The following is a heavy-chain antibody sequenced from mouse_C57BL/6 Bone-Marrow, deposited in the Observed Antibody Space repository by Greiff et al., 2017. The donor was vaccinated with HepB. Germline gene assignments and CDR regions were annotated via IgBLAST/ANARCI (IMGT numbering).Heavy chain of an antibody. CDR2: IWRGGST. J-gene: IGHJ1*03. CDR1: GFSLTSYG. D-gene: IGHD1-1*01. Sequence: VKLMESGPGLVQPSQSLSITCTVSGFSLTSYGVHWVRQAPGKGLEWLGVIWRGGSTDYNAAFMSRLSITKDNSKSQVFFKMNSLQADDTAIYYCAKNRRDATKWYFDVWGTGTTVTVSS. V-gene: IGHV2-5*01. CDR3: AKNRRDATKWYFDV.